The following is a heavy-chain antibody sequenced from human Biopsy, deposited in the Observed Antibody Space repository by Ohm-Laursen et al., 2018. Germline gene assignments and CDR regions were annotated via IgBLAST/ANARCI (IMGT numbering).Heavy chain of an antibody. D-gene: IGHD2-15*01. Sequence: GASVKVSCNVSGYTLNELSMHWVRQVPGKGLEWMGGFAPENGKTVYAQNFQARVSLTEDTSTDTAYMELRSLRSEDTAMFYCAREAIGYQLPCDDWGQGTLVTVSS. CDR1: GYTLNELS. CDR3: AREAIGYQLPCDD. J-gene: IGHJ4*02. CDR2: FAPENGKT. V-gene: IGHV1-24*01.